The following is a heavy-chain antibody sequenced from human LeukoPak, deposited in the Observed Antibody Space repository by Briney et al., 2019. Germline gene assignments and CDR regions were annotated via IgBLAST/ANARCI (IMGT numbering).Heavy chain of an antibody. Sequence: ASVKVSCKASGYTFSSYGISWVRQATGQGLEWMGWISGYNGNTRYAQKLQGRVTMTTDTSTSTAYMELRSLRSDDTAVYYCASNLDYGSGSLDYWGQGTLVTVSS. CDR3: ASNLDYGSGSLDY. CDR2: ISGYNGNT. CDR1: GYTFSSYG. D-gene: IGHD3-10*01. J-gene: IGHJ4*02. V-gene: IGHV1-18*01.